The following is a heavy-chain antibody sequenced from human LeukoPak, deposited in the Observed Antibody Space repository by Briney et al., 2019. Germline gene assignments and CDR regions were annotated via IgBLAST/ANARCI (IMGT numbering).Heavy chain of an antibody. CDR3: ARGTYYYDNSGHYDHYSDS. CDR2: IYHSGST. J-gene: IGHJ4*02. D-gene: IGHD3-22*01. V-gene: IGHV4-59*01. CDR1: GGSISAYY. Sequence: SETLSLTCTVSGGSISAYYWSWIRQPPGKGLEWIGYIYHSGSTYHNPSLKSRVTISLDTSKKQFSLQLSSVTAADTAVYYCARGTYYYDNSGHYDHYSDSWGQGTLVTVSS.